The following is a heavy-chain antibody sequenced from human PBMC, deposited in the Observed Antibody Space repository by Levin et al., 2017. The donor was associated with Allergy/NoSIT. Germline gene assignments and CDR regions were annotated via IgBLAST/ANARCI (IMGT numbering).Heavy chain of an antibody. CDR1: GGTLGNYG. CDR2: IIPMSGST. V-gene: IGHV1-69*06. CDR3: ARERRIEYSNYQRTAFLDL. D-gene: IGHD1-7*01. Sequence: KSGESLKISCKASGGTLGNYGITWVRQAPGQGLEWMGGIIPMSGSTLYAETFRDRVVITADKATNTAHMEVTTLTSHDTAVYYCARERRIEYSNYQRTAFLDLWGRGTLISVFS. J-gene: IGHJ2*01.